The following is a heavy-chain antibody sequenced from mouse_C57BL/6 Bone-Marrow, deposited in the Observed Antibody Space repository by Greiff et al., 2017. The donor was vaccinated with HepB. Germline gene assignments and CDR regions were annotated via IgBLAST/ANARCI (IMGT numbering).Heavy chain of an antibody. V-gene: IGHV5-17*01. D-gene: IGHD1-1*01. CDR2: ISSGSSTI. CDR3: ARGGVVAPYAMDY. J-gene: IGHJ4*01. Sequence: EVQGVESGGGLVKPGGSLKLSCAASGFTFSDYGMHWVRQAPEKGLEWVAYISSGSSTIYYADTLKGRFTISRDNAKNTLFLQMASLRSEDTAMYYCARGGVVAPYAMDYWGQGTSVTVSS. CDR1: GFTFSDYG.